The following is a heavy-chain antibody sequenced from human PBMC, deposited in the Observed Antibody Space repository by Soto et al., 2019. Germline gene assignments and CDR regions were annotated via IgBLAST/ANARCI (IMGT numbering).Heavy chain of an antibody. D-gene: IGHD3-22*01. Sequence: QLQLQESGSGLVRPSQTLSLTCAVSGGSIRSGGYSWSWIRQPPGKGPEWIGHIYYSGTTNYSPSLKSRVTISLDSSKNEFSLNLTSVTAADTAVYYCARGSNRDGYYEGFEYWGQGTLATVSS. CDR3: ARGSNRDGYYEGFEY. CDR2: IYYSGTT. V-gene: IGHV4-30-2*01. J-gene: IGHJ4*02. CDR1: GGSIRSGGYS.